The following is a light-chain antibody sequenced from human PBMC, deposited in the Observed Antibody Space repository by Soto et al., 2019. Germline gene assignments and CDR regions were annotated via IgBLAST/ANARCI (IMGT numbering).Light chain of an antibody. CDR3: CSYAGSYTGV. CDR1: SSDVGSYNL. CDR2: EVS. J-gene: IGLJ3*02. Sequence: QSVLTQPASVSGSPGQSITISCTGTSSDVGSYNLVSWYQQHPGKAPKLMIYEVSKRPSGVSNRFSGSKSGNTASLTISGLQAEDEADYYCCSYAGSYTGVFGGGTKVTVL. V-gene: IGLV2-23*02.